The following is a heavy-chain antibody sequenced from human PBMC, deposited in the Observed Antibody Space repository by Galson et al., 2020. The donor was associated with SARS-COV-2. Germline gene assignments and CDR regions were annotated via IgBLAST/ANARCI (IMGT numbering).Heavy chain of an antibody. J-gene: IGHJ6*03. CDR3: ARGGSRPVMVFDYYYYYMDV. Sequence: SETLSLNSGVYGGSFSDYSCTWVRQPPGKGLEWIGEISHSGSTNYSPSLKSRVFMSVDTSKNQFSLKLRSVTAADTAVYYCARGGSRPVMVFDYYYYYMDVWGKGTTVTVSS. D-gene: IGHD5-18*01. CDR2: ISHSGST. CDR1: GGSFSDYS. V-gene: IGHV4-34*01.